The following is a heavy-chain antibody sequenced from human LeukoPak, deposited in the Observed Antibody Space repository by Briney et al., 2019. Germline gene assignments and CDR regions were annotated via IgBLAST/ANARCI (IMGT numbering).Heavy chain of an antibody. CDR3: ARQWLASPPDY. V-gene: IGHV4-59*01. D-gene: IGHD6-19*01. CDR2: FYYNGTT. Sequence: KPSETLSLTCAVSGASISSYYWSWIRQPPGRGLEWIGNFYYNGTTKYNPSLKSRVTISVDTSKNQFSLKLSSVTAADTAVYYCARQWLASPPDYWGQGTLVTVSS. J-gene: IGHJ4*02. CDR1: GASISSYY.